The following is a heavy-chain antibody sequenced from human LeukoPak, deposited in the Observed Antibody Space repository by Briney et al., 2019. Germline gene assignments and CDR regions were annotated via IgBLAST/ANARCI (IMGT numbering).Heavy chain of an antibody. CDR1: GYSFTSYW. V-gene: IGHV5-51*01. J-gene: IGHJ4*02. Sequence: GESLKISCKGSGYSFTSYWIGWVRQMPGKGLEWMGIIYPGDSDTRYSPSFQGQVTISADKSISTAYLQWSSLKASDTAMYYCARLNGHCSSTSCYGPIDYWGQGTLVTVSS. CDR3: ARLNGHCSSTSCYGPIDY. D-gene: IGHD2-2*01. CDR2: IYPGDSDT.